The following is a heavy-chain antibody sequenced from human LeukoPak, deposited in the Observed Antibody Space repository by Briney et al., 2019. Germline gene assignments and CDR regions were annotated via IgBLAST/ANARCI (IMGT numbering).Heavy chain of an antibody. D-gene: IGHD2-2*01. CDR2: IGAYNGNT. CDR3: ARDYCSSTSCYFDY. J-gene: IGHJ4*02. V-gene: IGHV1-18*04. CDR1: GYTFTNYG. Sequence: ASVKVSCKASGYTFTNYGISWVRQAPGQGLEWMGWIGAYNGNTNYAQKLQGRVSMTTDTSTSTAYMELRSLRSDDTAVYYCARDYCSSTSCYFDYWGQGTLVTVSS.